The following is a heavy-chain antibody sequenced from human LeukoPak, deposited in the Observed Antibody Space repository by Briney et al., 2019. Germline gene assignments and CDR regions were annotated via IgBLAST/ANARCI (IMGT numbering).Heavy chain of an antibody. Sequence: SVKVSCKAPGGTLSSKAISWVRQAPGQGLEWMGRIIPIFDIANYAQKFQGRVTITADKSTTTAYMELSSLRSEDTAMYYCARCTFYGDGDAFDLWGQGTMVTVSS. CDR3: ARCTFYGDGDAFDL. D-gene: IGHD4-17*01. V-gene: IGHV1-69*04. CDR1: GGTLSSKA. J-gene: IGHJ3*01. CDR2: IIPIFDIA.